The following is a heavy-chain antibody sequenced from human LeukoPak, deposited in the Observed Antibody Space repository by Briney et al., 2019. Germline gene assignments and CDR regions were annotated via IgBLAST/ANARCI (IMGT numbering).Heavy chain of an antibody. CDR3: ARDGPIPY. V-gene: IGHV3-21*01. J-gene: IGHJ4*02. CDR1: GFTFSSYS. CDR2: ISSSSSYI. Sequence: GGSLRLSCAASGFTFSSYSMNWVRQAPGKGLEWVSSISSSSSYIYHADSVKGRFTISRDNAKNSLYLQMNSLRAEDTAVYYCARDGPIPYCGQGTLVTVSS.